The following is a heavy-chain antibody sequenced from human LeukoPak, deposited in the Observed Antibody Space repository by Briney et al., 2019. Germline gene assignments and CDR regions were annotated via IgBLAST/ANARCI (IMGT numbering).Heavy chain of an antibody. CDR2: INPNTGNP. CDR3: ARSPLWNHEILLKYYFDY. V-gene: IGHV7-4-1*02. J-gene: IGHJ4*02. D-gene: IGHD1-14*01. CDR1: GYTFTNYA. Sequence: VASVKVSCKASGYTFTNYALNWVRQAPGQGLEWMGWINPNTGNPTYAQGFTRRFVFSLDTSVSTAYLQISSLKAEDTAVYYCARSPLWNHEILLKYYFDYWGQGTLVTVSS.